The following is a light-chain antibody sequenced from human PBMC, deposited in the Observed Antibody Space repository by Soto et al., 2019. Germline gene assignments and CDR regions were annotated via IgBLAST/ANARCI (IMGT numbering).Light chain of an antibody. Sequence: QSLLTQPRSVSGSPGQSVTISCTGTSSDVGGYNYVSWYQQHPDKAPKLMIYDVTKRPSGVPHRFSGSKSDNTASLTISGLQAEDEADYYCCSYAGTNSYVFGTGTKVTVL. CDR1: SSDVGGYNY. CDR3: CSYAGTNSYV. J-gene: IGLJ1*01. CDR2: DVT. V-gene: IGLV2-11*01.